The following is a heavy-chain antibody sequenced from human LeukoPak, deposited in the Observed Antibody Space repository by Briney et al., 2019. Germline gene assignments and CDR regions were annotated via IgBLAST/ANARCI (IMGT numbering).Heavy chain of an antibody. Sequence: GGSLRLSCAASGFTFSSYAMSWVRQAPGKGLEWVSAIIGSGSTTYCADSVKGRFTISRDNSNNTLYLQMNTLRADDTAVYYCSKATGPNSFRYIEYWGQGTLVTVSS. CDR3: SKATGPNSFRYIEY. CDR1: GFTFSSYA. CDR2: IIGSGSTT. V-gene: IGHV3-23*01. D-gene: IGHD3-9*01. J-gene: IGHJ4*02.